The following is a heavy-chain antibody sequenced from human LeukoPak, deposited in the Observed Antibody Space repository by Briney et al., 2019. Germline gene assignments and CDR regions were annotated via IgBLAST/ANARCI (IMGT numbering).Heavy chain of an antibody. CDR2: INHSGST. Sequence: SETLSLTCAVYGGSFSGYYWSWIRQPPGKGLEWIGEINHSGSTNYNPSLKSRVTISVDTSKNQFSLKLSSVTAADTAVYYCARNSRRITMVRGVIGSAFDIWGQGTMVTVSS. CDR3: ARNSRRITMVRGVIGSAFDI. CDR1: GGSFSGYY. D-gene: IGHD3-10*01. J-gene: IGHJ3*02. V-gene: IGHV4-34*01.